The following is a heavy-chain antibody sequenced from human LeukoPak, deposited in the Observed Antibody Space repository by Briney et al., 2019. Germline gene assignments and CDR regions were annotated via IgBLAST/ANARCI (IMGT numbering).Heavy chain of an antibody. J-gene: IGHJ5*02. CDR3: ARPRYSSGQAGDARYNWFDP. CDR1: GFTFSSYS. D-gene: IGHD6-19*01. CDR2: ISSSSSYI. Sequence: GGSLRLSCAASGFTFSSYSMNWVRQAPGKGLEWVSSISSSSSYIYYADSVKGRFTISRDNAKNSLYLQMNSLRAEDTAVYYCARPRYSSGQAGDARYNWFDPWGQGTLVTVSS. V-gene: IGHV3-21*01.